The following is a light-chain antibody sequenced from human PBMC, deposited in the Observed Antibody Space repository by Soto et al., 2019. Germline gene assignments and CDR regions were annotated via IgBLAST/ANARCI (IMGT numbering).Light chain of an antibody. CDR2: LNSDGSH. CDR1: SGHRSYA. J-gene: IGLJ2*01. CDR3: QTWGTGIV. Sequence: QSVLTQSPSASASLGASVKLTCTLSSGHRSYAIAWHQQQPEKGPRYLMKLNSDGSHSKGDGIPDRFSGSSSGAERYLTISSLQSEDDADYYCQTWGTGIVFGGGTKLTVL. V-gene: IGLV4-69*01.